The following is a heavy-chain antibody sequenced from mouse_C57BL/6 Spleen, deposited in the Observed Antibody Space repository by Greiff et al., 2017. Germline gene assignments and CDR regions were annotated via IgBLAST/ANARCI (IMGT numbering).Heavy chain of an antibody. Sequence: VMLVESGPELVKPGASVKISCKASGYAFSSSWMNWVKQRPGKGLEWIGRIYPGDGDTNYNGKFKGKATLTADKSSSPAYMQLSSLTSEDSAVYFCAPRSSYEGAWFAYWGQGTLVTVSA. V-gene: IGHV1-82*01. CDR2: IYPGDGDT. CDR3: APRSSYEGAWFAY. CDR1: GYAFSSSW. D-gene: IGHD1-1*01. J-gene: IGHJ3*01.